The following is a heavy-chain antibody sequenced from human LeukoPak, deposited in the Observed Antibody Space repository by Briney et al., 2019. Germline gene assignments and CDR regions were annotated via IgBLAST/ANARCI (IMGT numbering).Heavy chain of an antibody. CDR3: AREGVWRQQLVDYYYGMDV. CDR2: INSDGSST. Sequence: GGSLRLSCAASEFTFSSYSMNWVRQAPGKGLVWVSRINSDGSSTSYADSVKGRFTISRDNAKNTLYLQMNSLRAEDTAVYYCAREGVWRQQLVDYYYGMDVWGQGTTVTVSS. D-gene: IGHD6-13*01. CDR1: EFTFSSYS. J-gene: IGHJ6*02. V-gene: IGHV3-74*01.